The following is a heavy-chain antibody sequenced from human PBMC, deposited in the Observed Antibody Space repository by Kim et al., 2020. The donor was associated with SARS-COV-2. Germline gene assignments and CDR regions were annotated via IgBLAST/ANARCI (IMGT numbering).Heavy chain of an antibody. V-gene: IGHV3-21*01. CDR2: SSYI. J-gene: IGHJ1*01. CDR3: AALTTIRH. D-gene: IGHD4-17*01. Sequence: SSYIHYADTVKGRFTSSRDNAKNSLYLRMNSLRAEVTAVYYCAALTTIRHWGQGTLVTVSS.